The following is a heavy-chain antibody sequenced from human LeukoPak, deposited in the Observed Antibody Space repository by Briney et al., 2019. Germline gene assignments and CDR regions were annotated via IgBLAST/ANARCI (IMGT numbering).Heavy chain of an antibody. CDR3: ARGTGSDSWCIDY. CDR1: GFTFSSYG. V-gene: IGHV3-30*03. D-gene: IGHD6-13*01. J-gene: IGHJ4*02. Sequence: PGGSLRLSCAASGFTFSSYGMHWVRQAPGKGLEWVAVISYDGSNKYYADSVKGRFTISRDNDKNSLYLQMNSLRDEDTAVYYCARGTGSDSWCIDYWGQGTLVSVSS. CDR2: ISYDGSNK.